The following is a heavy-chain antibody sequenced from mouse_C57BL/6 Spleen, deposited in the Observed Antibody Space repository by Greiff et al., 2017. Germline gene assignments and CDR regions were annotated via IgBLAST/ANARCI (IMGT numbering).Heavy chain of an antibody. J-gene: IGHJ4*01. CDR3: ARYGLLRRAMDY. CDR2: ISSGSSTI. CDR1: GFTFSDYG. Sequence: EVKLMESGGGLVKPGGSLKLSCAASGFTFSDYGMHWVRQAPEKGLEWVAYISSGSSTIYYADTVKGRFTISRDNAKNTLFLQMTSLRSEDTAMYYCARYGLLRRAMDYWGQGTSVTVSS. V-gene: IGHV5-17*01. D-gene: IGHD2-3*01.